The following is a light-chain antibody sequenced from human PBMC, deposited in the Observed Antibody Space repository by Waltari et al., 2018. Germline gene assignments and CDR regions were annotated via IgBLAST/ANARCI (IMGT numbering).Light chain of an antibody. CDR2: WAS. J-gene: IGKJ2*01. V-gene: IGKV4-1*01. Sequence: DIVMTQSPDSLSVSLGERATINCKSSQSVFYSSYNKNDLALYQQKPGQPPKLLIYWASTRESGVPDRFSGSGSGTDFTLTISSLQAEDVAVYYCHQYYSIPYTFGQGTKLEVK. CDR3: HQYYSIPYT. CDR1: QSVFYSSYNKND.